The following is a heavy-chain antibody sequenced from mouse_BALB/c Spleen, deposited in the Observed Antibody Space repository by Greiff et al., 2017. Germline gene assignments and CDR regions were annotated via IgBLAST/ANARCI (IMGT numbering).Heavy chain of an antibody. V-gene: IGHV5-6-5*01. J-gene: IGHJ4*01. CDR2: ISSGGST. Sequence: EVMLVESGGGLVKPGGSLKLSCAASGFTFSSYAMSWVRQTPEKRLEWVASISSGGSTYYPDSVKGRFTISSDNARNILYLQMSSLRSEDTAMYYCAREGYGNYDAMDYWGQGTSVTVSS. D-gene: IGHD2-10*02. CDR1: GFTFSSYA. CDR3: AREGYGNYDAMDY.